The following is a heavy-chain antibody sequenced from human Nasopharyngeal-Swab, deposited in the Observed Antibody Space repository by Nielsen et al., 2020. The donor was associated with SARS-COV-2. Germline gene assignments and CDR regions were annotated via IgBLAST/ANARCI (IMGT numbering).Heavy chain of an antibody. V-gene: IGHV1-3*01. CDR3: ARGIHSSAWIVDY. CDR1: GYTFTNHA. Sequence: ASVKVSCKASGYTFTNHAMHWVRQAPGQSLEWLGCINVGNGNTEYLQRFQGRVTISTDTSASTAFMELTNLRSEDTAIYYCARGIHSSAWIVDYWGQGTLVTVSS. J-gene: IGHJ4*02. CDR2: INVGNGNT. D-gene: IGHD6-25*01.